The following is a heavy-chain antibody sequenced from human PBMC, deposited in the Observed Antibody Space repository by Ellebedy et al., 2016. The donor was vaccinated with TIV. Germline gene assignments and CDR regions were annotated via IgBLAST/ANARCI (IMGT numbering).Heavy chain of an antibody. CDR3: ARDYPPPSYYYYGMDV. Sequence: ASVKVSCXASGYTFTSYYMHWVRQAPGQGLEWMGWISAYNGNTNYAQKLQGRVTMTTDTSTSTAYMELRSLRSDDTAVYYCARDYPPPSYYYYGMDVWGQGTTVTVSS. D-gene: IGHD3-16*02. CDR2: ISAYNGNT. CDR1: GYTFTSYY. V-gene: IGHV1-18*04. J-gene: IGHJ6*02.